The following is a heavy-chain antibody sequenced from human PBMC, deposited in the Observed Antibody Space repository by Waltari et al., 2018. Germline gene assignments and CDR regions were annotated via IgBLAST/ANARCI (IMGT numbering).Heavy chain of an antibody. J-gene: IGHJ5*02. CDR1: GGSISSYY. CDR3: ARMIYYYGSGSYRWFDP. CDR2: IYYSGST. D-gene: IGHD3-10*01. V-gene: IGHV4-59*01. Sequence: QVQLQESGPGLVKPSETLSLTCTVSGGSISSYYWSWIRQPPGKGLEWIGYIYYSGSTNYNPSLESRVTISVDTSKNQFSLKLSSVTAADTAVYYCARMIYYYGSGSYRWFDPWGQGTLVTVSS.